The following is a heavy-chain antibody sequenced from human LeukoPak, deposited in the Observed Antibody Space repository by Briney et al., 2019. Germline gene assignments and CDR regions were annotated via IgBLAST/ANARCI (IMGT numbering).Heavy chain of an antibody. J-gene: IGHJ4*02. V-gene: IGHV3-30*02. CDR3: AKDTEYSKKALDF. CDR1: GFSFSNYG. D-gene: IGHD4-11*01. Sequence: GGSLRLSCAASGFSFSNYGMHWVRQAPGKGLEWVAFIRYEGSNRYYVDSLKGRFTISRDSSKNTLYLQMNSLRAEDTAVYFCAKDTEYSKKALDFWGQGTLVTVSS. CDR2: IRYEGSNR.